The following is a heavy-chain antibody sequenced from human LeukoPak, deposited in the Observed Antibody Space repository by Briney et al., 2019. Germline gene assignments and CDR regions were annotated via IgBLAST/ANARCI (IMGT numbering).Heavy chain of an antibody. D-gene: IGHD2-15*01. J-gene: IGHJ3*02. V-gene: IGHV1-18*04. CDR1: GYTLTTYD. CDR3: ARYCNGGSCYAYDAFDM. CDR2: ISPYNGNT. Sequence: ASVKVSRKASGYTLTTYDINWVRQAPGQGLEWMGWISPYNGNTIYAQQLQGRVTMTTDTSTSTAYMELRSLRSDDTAVYYCARYCNGGSCYAYDAFDMWGQGTMVTVSS.